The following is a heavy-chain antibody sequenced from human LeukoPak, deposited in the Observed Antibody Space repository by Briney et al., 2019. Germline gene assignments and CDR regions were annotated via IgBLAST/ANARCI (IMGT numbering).Heavy chain of an antibody. CDR2: INHSGST. V-gene: IGHV4-34*01. CDR3: AKAYGGNSES. J-gene: IGHJ4*02. Sequence: SETLSRTCAVYGGSFSGYYWSWIRQPPGKGLEWIGEINHSGSTNYNPSLKSRVTISVDTSKNQFSLKLSSVTAADTAVYYCAKAYGGNSESWGQGTLVTVSS. D-gene: IGHD4-23*01. CDR1: GGSFSGYY.